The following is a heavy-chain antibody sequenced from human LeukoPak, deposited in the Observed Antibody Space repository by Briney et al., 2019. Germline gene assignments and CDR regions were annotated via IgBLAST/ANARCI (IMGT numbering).Heavy chain of an antibody. CDR1: GFTFSDYY. CDR2: ISSSGSTI. Sequence: GGSLRLSCAASGFTFSDYYMNWIRQAPGKGLEWVSYISSSGSTIYYADSVKGRFTISRDNAKNSLYLQMNSLRAEDTAVYYCARAHPSGWFYFDYWGQGTLVTVSS. J-gene: IGHJ4*02. D-gene: IGHD6-19*01. CDR3: ARAHPSGWFYFDY. V-gene: IGHV3-11*04.